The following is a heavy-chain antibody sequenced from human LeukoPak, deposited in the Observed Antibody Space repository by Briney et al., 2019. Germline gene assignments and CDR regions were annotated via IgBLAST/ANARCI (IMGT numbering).Heavy chain of an antibody. CDR1: GFTFSSYE. D-gene: IGHD3-10*01. Sequence: PGGSLRLSCAASGFTFSSYEMNWVRQAPGKGLEWVSYISSSGSTICYADSVKGRFTISRDNAKNSLYLQTNSLRAEDTAVYYCMGAGRITMVRGVMNGMDVWGKGTTVTVSS. V-gene: IGHV3-48*03. CDR3: MGAGRITMVRGVMNGMDV. CDR2: ISSSGSTI. J-gene: IGHJ6*04.